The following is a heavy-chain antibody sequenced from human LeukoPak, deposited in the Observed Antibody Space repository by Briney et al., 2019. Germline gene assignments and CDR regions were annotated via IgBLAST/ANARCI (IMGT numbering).Heavy chain of an antibody. CDR1: GFTVSSNY. V-gene: IGHV3-23*01. Sequence: GGSLRLSCAASGFTVSSNYMSWVRQAPGKGLEWVSAISGSGGSTYYADSVKGRFTISRDNSKNTLYLQMNSLRAEDTAVYHCAKHRTTVTPLPRIDYWGQGTLVTVSS. CDR2: ISGSGGST. D-gene: IGHD4-17*01. CDR3: AKHRTTVTPLPRIDY. J-gene: IGHJ4*02.